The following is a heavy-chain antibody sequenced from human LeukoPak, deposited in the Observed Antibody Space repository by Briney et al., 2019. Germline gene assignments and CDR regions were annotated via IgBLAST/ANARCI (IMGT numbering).Heavy chain of an antibody. CDR1: GFTFSTYN. J-gene: IGHJ3*02. V-gene: IGHV3-21*01. CDR2: ISSSSSYI. CDR3: ARDPHSNYYDSSGYYSDAFDI. D-gene: IGHD3-22*01. Sequence: GGSLRLSCAASGFTFSTYNMNWVRQAPGKGLEWVSSISSSSSYIYYADSVKGRFTISRDNAKNSLYLQMNSLRAEDTAVYYCARDPHSNYYDSSGYYSDAFDIWGQGTMVTVSS.